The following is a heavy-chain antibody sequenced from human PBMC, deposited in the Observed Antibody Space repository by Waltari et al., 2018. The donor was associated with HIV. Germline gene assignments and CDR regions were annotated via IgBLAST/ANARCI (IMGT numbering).Heavy chain of an antibody. CDR2: ISFDGSDK. CDR3: AKPDYGDYVGVSL. Sequence: QVQLVESGGGVVQPGRSLRLSCAASGFTFSRYGMHWVRQAPGKGLELVAVISFDGSDKFYTDSVKGRFTISRDNSKNTLYLQMSSLRAEDTALYYCAKPDYGDYVGVSLWGQGTLVTVSS. CDR1: GFTFSRYG. V-gene: IGHV3-30*18. J-gene: IGHJ4*02. D-gene: IGHD4-17*01.